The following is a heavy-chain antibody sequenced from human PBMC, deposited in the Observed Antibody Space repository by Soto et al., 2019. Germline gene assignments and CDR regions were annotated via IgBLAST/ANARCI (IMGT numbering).Heavy chain of an antibody. D-gene: IGHD2-2*01. V-gene: IGHV1-69*13. J-gene: IGHJ6*02. CDR3: ARPLGYCSSTSCSQTIGYYFYGMDV. CDR2: IIPIFGTA. CDR1: GGTFSSYA. Sequence: ASVKVSCKASGGTFSSYAISWVRQAPGQGLEWMGGIIPIFGTANYAQKFQGRVTITADESTSTAYMELSSLRSEDTAVYYCARPLGYCSSTSCSQTIGYYFYGMDVWGQGPTVTVSS.